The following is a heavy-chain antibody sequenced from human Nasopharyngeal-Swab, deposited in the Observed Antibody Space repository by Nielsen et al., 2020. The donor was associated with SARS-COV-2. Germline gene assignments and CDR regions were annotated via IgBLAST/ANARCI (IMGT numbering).Heavy chain of an antibody. D-gene: IGHD3-3*01. CDR2: IKQDGSEK. J-gene: IGHJ6*03. Sequence: GESLKISCAASGFTFSSYWMSWVRQAPGKGPEWVANIKQDGSEKYYVDSVKGRFTIPRDNAKNSLYLQMNSLRAEDTAVYYCARDVRIFGVVIITYYYYYMDVWGKGTTVTVSS. CDR3: ARDVRIFGVVIITYYYYYMDV. CDR1: GFTFSSYW. V-gene: IGHV3-7*01.